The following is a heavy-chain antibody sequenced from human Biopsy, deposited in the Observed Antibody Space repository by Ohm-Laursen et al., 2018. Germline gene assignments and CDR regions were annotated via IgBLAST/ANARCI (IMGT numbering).Heavy chain of an antibody. V-gene: IGHV3-23*01. D-gene: IGHD3-10*02. CDR2: LSDSGGSP. CDR1: GLTFSSFA. Sequence: SLRLSCAASGLTFSSFAMSWVRQAPGNGLVWVSGLSDSGGSPHYADSVKGRFSISRDTSKNTLYLQMNSLRAEDTAVYYCAKDVFGGFSGSTDYYAYYFDSWGQGTLVTVSS. J-gene: IGHJ4*02. CDR3: AKDVFGGFSGSTDYYAYYFDS.